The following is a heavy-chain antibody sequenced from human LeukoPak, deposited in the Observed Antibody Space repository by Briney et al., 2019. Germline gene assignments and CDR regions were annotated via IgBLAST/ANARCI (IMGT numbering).Heavy chain of an antibody. D-gene: IGHD3-22*01. V-gene: IGHV3-15*01. J-gene: IGHJ4*02. CDR1: GFAFSNAW. CDR2: IKSKGDAGTT. Sequence: GGSLRLSCAASGFAFSNAWMSWVRQAPGKGLEWVCGIKSKGDAGTTGYAERVKGRFTISIDDSKNTLYLQMNSLKAEDTAVYYCATDGGSTGYYGRSDYWGQGTLVTVSS. CDR3: ATDGGSTGYYGRSDY.